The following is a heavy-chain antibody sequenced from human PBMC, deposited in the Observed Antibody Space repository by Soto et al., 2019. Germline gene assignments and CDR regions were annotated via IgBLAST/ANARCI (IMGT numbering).Heavy chain of an antibody. CDR2: IYYSGSP. V-gene: IGHV4-39*01. Sequence: KSSETLSLTCTVSGGSISSSTYNWGWIRQPPGKRLEWIGNIYYSGSPYYNPSLKSRVTISVDTSRNQLSLKPSSVTAADTAVYYCARSPTAVTTPRRDTFDVWGQGTMVTVSS. J-gene: IGHJ3*01. CDR1: GGSISSSTYN. D-gene: IGHD4-17*01. CDR3: ARSPTAVTTPRRDTFDV.